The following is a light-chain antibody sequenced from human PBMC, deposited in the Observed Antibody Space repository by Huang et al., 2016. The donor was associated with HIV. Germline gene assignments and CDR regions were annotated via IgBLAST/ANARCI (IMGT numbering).Light chain of an antibody. Sequence: EIVMTQSPATLSVSPGERATLSCRASQSVSSNLAWYQQKPGQAPRLLIDGASTRATGLPARFSGRGSGTEFTLTISSLQSEDFAVYYCQHYNNWPYTCGQGTKLGIK. V-gene: IGKV3-15*01. CDR1: QSVSSN. J-gene: IGKJ2*01. CDR2: GAS. CDR3: QHYNNWPYT.